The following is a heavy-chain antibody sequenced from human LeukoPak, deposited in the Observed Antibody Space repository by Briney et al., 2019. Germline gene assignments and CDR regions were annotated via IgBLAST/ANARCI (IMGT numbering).Heavy chain of an antibody. V-gene: IGHV3-30*02. CDR1: RFTFSSYG. J-gene: IGHJ4*02. Sequence: GGSLRLSCATSRFTFSSYGMHWVRQAPGKGLEWVAFIPYDGSNKYYADSGKGRFTISRANSKTTLYLQMSRLRVEDTAVYYCAKDVADSGSYLVYWDQGTLVTVYS. CDR2: IPYDGSNK. D-gene: IGHD1-26*01. CDR3: AKDVADSGSYLVY.